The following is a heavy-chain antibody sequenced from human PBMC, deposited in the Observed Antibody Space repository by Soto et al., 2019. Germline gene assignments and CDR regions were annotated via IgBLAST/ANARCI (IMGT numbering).Heavy chain of an antibody. Sequence: VQLVESGGGLVQPGGSLRLSCAASGFTFSNYSMHWVRQGPGKVLVWVSRINSDGSSSTYADSVKGRFTISRDNAKNSLNLQLNSLRTEDTAVYYCVRENRDENSGYDYQGFDYWGQGTRVTVSS. CDR3: VRENRDENSGYDYQGFDY. CDR1: GFTFSNYS. J-gene: IGHJ4*02. D-gene: IGHD3-22*01. CDR2: INSDGSSS. V-gene: IGHV3-74*01.